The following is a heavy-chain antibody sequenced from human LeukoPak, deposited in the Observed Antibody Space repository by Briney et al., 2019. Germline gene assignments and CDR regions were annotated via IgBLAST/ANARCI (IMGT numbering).Heavy chain of an antibody. V-gene: IGHV1-3*01. Sequence: GASVKVSCKASGYTFTIYYMHWVRQAPGQRLEWMGWINAGNGNTKYSQKFQGRVTITRDTSASTAYMELSSLRSEDTAVYYCARGVVTATLGYWGQGTLVTVSS. CDR1: GYTFTIYY. D-gene: IGHD2-21*02. J-gene: IGHJ4*02. CDR3: ARGVVTATLGY. CDR2: INAGNGNT.